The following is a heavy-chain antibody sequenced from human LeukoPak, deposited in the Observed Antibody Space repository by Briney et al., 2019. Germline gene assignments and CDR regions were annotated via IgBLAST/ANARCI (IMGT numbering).Heavy chain of an antibody. CDR1: VGSISSSSYY. D-gene: IGHD3-10*01. Sequence: PSETLSLTCTVSVGSISSSSYYWGWIRQPPGKGLECIGCIYYSGSTYYNPSLKSRVTISVDTSKNQFSLKLSSVTAADTAVYYCARHPLVRSGSYYNVKRYYFDYWGQGTLVTVSS. CDR3: ARHPLVRSGSYYNVKRYYFDY. CDR2: IYYSGST. J-gene: IGHJ4*02. V-gene: IGHV4-39*01.